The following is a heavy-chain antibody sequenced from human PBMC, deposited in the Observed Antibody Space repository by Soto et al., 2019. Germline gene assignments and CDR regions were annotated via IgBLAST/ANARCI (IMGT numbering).Heavy chain of an antibody. V-gene: IGHV4-4*02. J-gene: IGHJ6*02. CDR3: ARRPRTNYYYYGMDV. CDR2: IYHSGST. CDR1: GGSISGSNW. Sequence: SETLSLRCAVSGGSISGSNWWRWVRQPPGKGLEWIGEIYHSGSTNYNPSLKSRVTISVDKSKNQFSLKLSSVTAADTAVYYCARRPRTNYYYYGMDVWGQGTTVTVSS.